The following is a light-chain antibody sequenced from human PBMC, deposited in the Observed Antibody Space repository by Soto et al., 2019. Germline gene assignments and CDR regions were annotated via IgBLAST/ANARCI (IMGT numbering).Light chain of an antibody. Sequence: EVVLTPSPGTLSLSPGERATLSCRASQSVSGSDLAWYQQKPGQAPRLLISGVSNRATGIPARFSGSGSGTDFTLTISSLEPEDFAVYYCQQRSNWPSTFGQGTRLEIK. V-gene: IGKV3-11*01. CDR1: QSVSGSD. CDR2: GVS. J-gene: IGKJ5*01. CDR3: QQRSNWPST.